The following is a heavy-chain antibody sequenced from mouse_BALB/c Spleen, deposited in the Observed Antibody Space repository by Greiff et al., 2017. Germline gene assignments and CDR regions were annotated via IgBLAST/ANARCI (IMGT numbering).Heavy chain of an antibody. CDR1: GFTFSSYA. CDR3: AREDGYYAMDY. V-gene: IGHV5-6-5*01. CDR2: ISSGGST. Sequence: DVKLVESGGGLVKPGGSLKLSCAASGFTFSSYAMSWVRQTPEKRLEWVASISSGGSTYYPDSVKGRFTISRDNARNILYLQMSSLRSEDTAMYYCAREDGYYAMDYWGQGTSVTVSS. J-gene: IGHJ4*01. D-gene: IGHD2-3*01.